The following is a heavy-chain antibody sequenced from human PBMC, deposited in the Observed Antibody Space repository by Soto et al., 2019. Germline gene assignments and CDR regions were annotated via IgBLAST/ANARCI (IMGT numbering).Heavy chain of an antibody. J-gene: IGHJ4*02. V-gene: IGHV3-23*01. CDR1: GFTFSSYA. CDR3: AKDPDCSGWYYFDY. CDR2: ISGSGGST. D-gene: IGHD6-19*01. Sequence: GGSLRLSCAASGFTFSSYAMSWVRQAPGKGLEWVSAISGSGGSTYYADSVKGRFSISRDNSKNSLYLQMNSLRAEDTSVYYCAKDPDCSGWYYFDYWGQGTLVTVSS.